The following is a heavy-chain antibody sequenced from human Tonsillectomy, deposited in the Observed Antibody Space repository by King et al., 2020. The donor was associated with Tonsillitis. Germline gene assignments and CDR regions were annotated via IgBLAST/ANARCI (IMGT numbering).Heavy chain of an antibody. D-gene: IGHD6-13*01. CDR3: AKGHAAAGTSPLFDY. V-gene: IGHV3-23*04. CDR2: ISGSGGST. CDR1: GFTFSSYA. Sequence: EVQLVESGGGLVQPGGSLRLSCAASGFTFSSYAMSWVRQAPGKGLEWVSSISGSGGSTYYADSVKGRFTISRDNSTNTLYLQMNSLRAEDTAVYYCAKGHAAAGTSPLFDYWGQGTLVTVSS. J-gene: IGHJ4*02.